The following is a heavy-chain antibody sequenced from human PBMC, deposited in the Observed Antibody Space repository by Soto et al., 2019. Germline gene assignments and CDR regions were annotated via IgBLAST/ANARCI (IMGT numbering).Heavy chain of an antibody. V-gene: IGHV4-31*03. CDR3: ARNNPLNYYDSSGYLNWFEP. CDR2: IYYSGST. J-gene: IGHJ5*02. D-gene: IGHD3-22*01. CDR1: GGSISSGGYY. Sequence: SETLSLTCTVSGGSISSGGYYWSWIRQHPGKGLEWIGYIYYSGSTYYNPSLKSRVTISVDTSKNQFSLKLSSVTAADTAVYYCARNNPLNYYDSSGYLNWFEPWGQGTLVTVSS.